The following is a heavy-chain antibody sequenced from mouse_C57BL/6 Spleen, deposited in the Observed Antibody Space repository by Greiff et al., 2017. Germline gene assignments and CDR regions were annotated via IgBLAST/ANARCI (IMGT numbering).Heavy chain of an antibody. CDR2: RYPGDGDT. D-gene: IGHD1-1*01. J-gene: IGHJ2*01. Sequence: LVESGPELVKPGASVKISCKASGYAFSSSWMNWVKQRPGKGLEWIGRRYPGDGDTNYNGKFKGKATLTADKSSSTAYMQLSSLTSEDSAVYFCARWGYGSSYDYWGQGTTLTVSS. V-gene: IGHV1-82*01. CDR3: ARWGYGSSYDY. CDR1: GYAFSSSW.